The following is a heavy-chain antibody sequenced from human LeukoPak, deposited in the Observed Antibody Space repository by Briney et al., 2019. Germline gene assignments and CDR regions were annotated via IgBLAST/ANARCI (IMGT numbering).Heavy chain of an antibody. J-gene: IGHJ4*02. CDR3: AKDSAYNWNDVGYFDY. V-gene: IGHV3-7*03. D-gene: IGHD1-20*01. CDR1: GFTFSNYR. Sequence: GGSLRLSCAVSGFTFSNYRMSWVRQAPGKGLEWVANIREDGSEKNYMDSVKGRFTISRDNAKNSLYLQMNSLRAEDTALYYCAKDSAYNWNDVGYFDYWGQGTLVTVSS. CDR2: IREDGSEK.